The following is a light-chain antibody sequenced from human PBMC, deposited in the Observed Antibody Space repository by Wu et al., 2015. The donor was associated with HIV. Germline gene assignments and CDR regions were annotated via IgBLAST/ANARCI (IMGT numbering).Light chain of an antibody. CDR2: DAS. V-gene: IGKV3-15*01. CDR1: QSVSNN. J-gene: IGKJ1*01. CDR3: HQYNNWPPWT. Sequence: EVLMTQSPATLSVSPGERATLSCRAGQSVSNNVAWYQQKAGQAPRLLIYDASTRATGIPARFSGGGSGTEFTLTISSLQSEDFAFYYCHQYNNWPPWTFGQGTKVEIK.